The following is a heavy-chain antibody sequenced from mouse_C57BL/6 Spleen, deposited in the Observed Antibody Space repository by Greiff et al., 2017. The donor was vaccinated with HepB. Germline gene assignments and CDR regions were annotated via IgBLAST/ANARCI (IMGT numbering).Heavy chain of an antibody. CDR3: ARWDYSNYDYAMDY. CDR2: INPNNGGT. CDR1: GYTFTDYY. J-gene: IGHJ4*01. Sequence: EVQLQQSGPELVKPGASVKISCKASGYTFTDYYMNWVKQSHGKSLEWIGDINPNNGGTSYNQKFKGKATLTVDKSSSTAYMELRSLTSEDSAVYYCARWDYSNYDYAMDYWGQGTSVTVSS. D-gene: IGHD2-5*01. V-gene: IGHV1-26*01.